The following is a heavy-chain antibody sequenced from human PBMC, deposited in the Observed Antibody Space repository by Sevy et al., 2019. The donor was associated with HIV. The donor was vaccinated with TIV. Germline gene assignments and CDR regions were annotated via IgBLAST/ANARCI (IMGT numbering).Heavy chain of an antibody. V-gene: IGHV3-48*02. Sequence: GVSLRLSCAASGFTFSSYSMNWVRQAPGKGLEWVSYISSSSSTIYYADSVKGRLTISRDNAKNSLYLQMNSLRDEDTAVYYCAKVYGDYLRSFLSDYYYYGMDVWGQGTTVTVSS. CDR1: GFTFSSYS. D-gene: IGHD4-17*01. J-gene: IGHJ6*02. CDR3: AKVYGDYLRSFLSDYYYYGMDV. CDR2: ISSSSSTI.